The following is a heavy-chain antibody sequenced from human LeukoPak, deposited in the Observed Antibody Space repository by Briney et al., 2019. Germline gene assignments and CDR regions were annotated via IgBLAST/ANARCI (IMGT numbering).Heavy chain of an antibody. CDR3: AKGLNGHLDY. CDR2: IRSDGSSK. J-gene: IGHJ4*02. D-gene: IGHD2-8*01. CDR1: GFTFTSHD. Sequence: GGSLRLSCAASGFTFTSHDMNWVRQAPGKGLEWVAFIRSDGSSKHYADSVKGRFTISRDNSYSTLYVQMNSLRAEDTAVYYCAKGLNGHLDYWGQGTLVTVSS. V-gene: IGHV3-30*02.